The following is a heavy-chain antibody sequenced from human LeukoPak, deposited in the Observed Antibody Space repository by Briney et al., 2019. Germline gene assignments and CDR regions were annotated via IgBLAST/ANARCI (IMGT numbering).Heavy chain of an antibody. CDR2: ISGSGADT. Sequence: GGSLRLSCAASGFTFSTYAMTWVRQSPGRGLEWVSAISGSGADTFYADSVKGRFTISRDNSKNTMYLQMNSLRAEDTATYYCAKGPVVPVATYYFDCWGQGTLVTVSS. CDR1: GFTFSTYA. V-gene: IGHV3-23*01. CDR3: AKGPVVPVATYYFDC. D-gene: IGHD2-2*01. J-gene: IGHJ4*02.